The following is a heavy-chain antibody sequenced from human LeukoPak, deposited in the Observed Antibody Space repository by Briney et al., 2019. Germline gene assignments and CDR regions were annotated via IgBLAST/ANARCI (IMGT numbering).Heavy chain of an antibody. D-gene: IGHD3-10*01. CDR2: ISGSGGST. Sequence: GRSLRLSCAASGFTFSSYAMTWVRQAPGKGLEWVSAISGSGGSTYYADSVKGRFTISRDNSKNTLYLQMNSLRAEDTAVYYCAKRPSYYYGSGSLDYWGQGTLVTVSS. J-gene: IGHJ4*02. CDR1: GFTFSSYA. CDR3: AKRPSYYYGSGSLDY. V-gene: IGHV3-23*01.